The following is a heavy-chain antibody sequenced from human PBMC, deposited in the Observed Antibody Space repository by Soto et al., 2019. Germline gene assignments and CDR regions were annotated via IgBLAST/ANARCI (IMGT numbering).Heavy chain of an antibody. CDR3: ASRVVPAAIPSYYYYGMDV. V-gene: IGHV4-30-2*01. J-gene: IGHJ6*02. CDR1: GGSFSSGGYS. Sequence: SETLSLTCAVSGGSFSSGGYSWSWIRQPPGKGLEWIGYIYHSGSTYYNPSLKSRVTISVDRSKNQFSLKLSSVTAADTAVYYCASRVVPAAIPSYYYYGMDVWGQGTTVTVSS. CDR2: IYHSGST. D-gene: IGHD2-2*01.